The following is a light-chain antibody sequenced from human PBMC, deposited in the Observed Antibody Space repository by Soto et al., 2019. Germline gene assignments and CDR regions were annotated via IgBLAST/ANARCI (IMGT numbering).Light chain of an antibody. V-gene: IGKV3D-11*01. CDR2: GAS. CDR3: QQRSNWLWT. Sequence: EIVLTQSPATLSVSPGERATLSCRASQGVSSNLAWYQQKPGQGPRLLIYGASTRATGIPARFSGSGSGTDFTLTISSLEPEDFAVYYCQQRSNWLWTFGQGTKVEIK. CDR1: QGVSSN. J-gene: IGKJ1*01.